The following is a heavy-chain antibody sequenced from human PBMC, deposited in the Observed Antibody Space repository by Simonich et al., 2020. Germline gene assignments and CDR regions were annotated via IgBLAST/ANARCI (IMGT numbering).Heavy chain of an antibody. V-gene: IGHV1-2*02. Sequence: QVQLVQSGAEVKKPGASVKVSCKASGYTFTGYYMHWVRQAPGQGLEWRGWINPNSGGTNDAQKFQGRVTMTRDKSISTAYMELSRLRSDDTAVYYCARVRFEAFDIWGQGTMVTVSS. J-gene: IGHJ3*02. CDR2: INPNSGGT. CDR3: ARVRFEAFDI. CDR1: GYTFTGYY.